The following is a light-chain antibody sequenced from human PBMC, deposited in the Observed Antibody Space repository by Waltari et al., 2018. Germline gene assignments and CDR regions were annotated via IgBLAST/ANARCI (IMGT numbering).Light chain of an antibody. CDR2: DVS. V-gene: IGLV2-14*03. CDR1: NRDVVGYNS. Sequence: QSALTQPAAVSGSPGQSITIPCTGTNRDVVGYNSVSWYQQHPGKAPKVIVYDVSNRPSGVSNRFSGSKSGNMATLTISGLQAEDEADYYCSSYTSRSTLVVFGGGTKVTVL. J-gene: IGLJ2*01. CDR3: SSYTSRSTLVV.